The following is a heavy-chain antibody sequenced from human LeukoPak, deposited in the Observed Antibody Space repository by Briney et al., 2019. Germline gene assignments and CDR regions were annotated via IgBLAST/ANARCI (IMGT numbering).Heavy chain of an antibody. Sequence: PGGSLRLSCAASGFTFSSYAMSWVRQAPGKGLEWVSGISGSGGSTYYADSVKGRFTISRDNSKNTLYLQVNSLRAEDTAVYYCAKVKFGDYGFDSWGQGTLVTVSS. D-gene: IGHD4-17*01. CDR1: GFTFSSYA. J-gene: IGHJ4*02. CDR3: AKVKFGDYGFDS. V-gene: IGHV3-23*01. CDR2: ISGSGGST.